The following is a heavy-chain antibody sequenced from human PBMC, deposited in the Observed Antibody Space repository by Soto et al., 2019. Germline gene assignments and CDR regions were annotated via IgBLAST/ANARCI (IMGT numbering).Heavy chain of an antibody. CDR1: GGSISSGGYY. D-gene: IGHD3-22*01. J-gene: IGHJ6*02. Sequence: PSETLSLTCTVSGGSISSGGYYWSWIRQHPGKGLEWIGYIYYNGSTYYNPSLKSRVTISVDTSKNQFSLKLSSVTAADTAVYYCARSHYYDSSGYVRYYYYYGMDVWGQGTTVTVSS. CDR2: IYYNGST. V-gene: IGHV4-31*03. CDR3: ARSHYYDSSGYVRYYYYYGMDV.